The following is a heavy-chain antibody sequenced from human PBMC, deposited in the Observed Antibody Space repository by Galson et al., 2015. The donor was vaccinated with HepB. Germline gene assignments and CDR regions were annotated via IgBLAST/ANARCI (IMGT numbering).Heavy chain of an antibody. CDR3: ARGGFVAVLSATLNKWFDP. Sequence: SVKVSCKASGYTFSSYSIAWLRQAPGQGLEWMGWISACDSSTNYGQKLQGRFTMTTETATTTAYMELRNLRYDDTAVYYCARGGFVAVLSATLNKWFDPWCQGTLVIVSS. CDR1: GYTFSSYS. CDR2: ISACDSST. J-gene: IGHJ5*02. V-gene: IGHV1-18*04. D-gene: IGHD2-15*01.